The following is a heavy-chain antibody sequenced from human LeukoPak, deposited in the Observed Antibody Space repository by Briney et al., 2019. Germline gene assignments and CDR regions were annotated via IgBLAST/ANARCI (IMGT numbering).Heavy chain of an antibody. J-gene: IGHJ4*02. CDR3: ARDGPTAAPFDY. Sequence: GASVKVSRKASGYRFTSYDMHWVRQAPGQGLEWMGIINPSGGSTSYAQRFQGRVAMTRDTSTTTVYMEVNSLTSEDTAVYFCARDGPTAAPFDYWGQGTLVTVSS. V-gene: IGHV1-46*01. D-gene: IGHD2-2*01. CDR2: INPSGGST. CDR1: GYRFTSYD.